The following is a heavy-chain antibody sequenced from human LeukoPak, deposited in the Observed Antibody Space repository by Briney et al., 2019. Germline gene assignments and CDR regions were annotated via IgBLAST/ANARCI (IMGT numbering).Heavy chain of an antibody. Sequence: GGPLRLSCAASGFTFSSYAMSWVRQAPGKGLEWVSAISGRGGSTYYADSVKGRFTISRDNSKNTLYLQMNSLRAEDTAVYYCAKEETAYCGGDCYRSAFDIWGQGTMVTVSS. CDR1: GFTFSSYA. D-gene: IGHD2-21*02. CDR2: ISGRGGST. V-gene: IGHV3-23*01. CDR3: AKEETAYCGGDCYRSAFDI. J-gene: IGHJ3*02.